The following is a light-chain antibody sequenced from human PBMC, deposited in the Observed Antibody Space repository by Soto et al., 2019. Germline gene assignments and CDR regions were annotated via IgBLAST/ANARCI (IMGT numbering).Light chain of an antibody. V-gene: IGKV3-15*01. CDR2: STS. Sequence: EIVMTQSPATLSVSPGERATLSCRASQSVSSNLAWYQQIPGQAPRLLLYSTSIRATGVLARFSGGGSCTEFTLPISSLQSEDALVYYCRQCFDWPRTFGGGTKVEIK. J-gene: IGKJ4*01. CDR1: QSVSSN. CDR3: RQCFDWPRT.